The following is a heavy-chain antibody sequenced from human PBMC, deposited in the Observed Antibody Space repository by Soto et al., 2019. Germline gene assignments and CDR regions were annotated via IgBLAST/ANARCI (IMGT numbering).Heavy chain of an antibody. J-gene: IGHJ4*02. CDR1: GGTFSSYT. CDR2: IIPIFGVT. CDR3: VRDWESTTQTWGFGDS. D-gene: IGHD3-10*01. Sequence: QVQVVQSGAEVKKPGSSVKVSCKASGGTFSSYTITWVRQAPGQGLEWLGRIIPIFGVTNYAQKFQDRLTMSADRPPTKAYMELNSQRSADTAVYYCVRDWESTTQTWGFGDSWGQGTLVTVSS. V-gene: IGHV1-69*04.